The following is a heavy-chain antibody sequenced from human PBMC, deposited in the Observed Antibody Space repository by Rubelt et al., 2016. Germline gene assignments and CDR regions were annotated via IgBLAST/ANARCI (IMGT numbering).Heavy chain of an antibody. CDR1: GFTFSSYS. CDR2: VSGDGSST. V-gene: IGHV3-74*01. D-gene: IGHD1-26*01. Sequence: GSLRLSCEASGFTFSSYSMHWVRQAPGRGLVWVSGVSGDGSSTRYADSVKGRFTISRDNAKNSLYLQMSNLRVEDTAMYFCAEWEPNHPFDYWGQGTLVTVSS. J-gene: IGHJ4*02. CDR3: AEWEPNHPFDY.